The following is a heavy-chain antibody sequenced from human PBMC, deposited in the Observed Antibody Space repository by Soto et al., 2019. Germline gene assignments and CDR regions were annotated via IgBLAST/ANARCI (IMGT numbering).Heavy chain of an antibody. CDR1: GFTFSSYG. CDR2: ISSVGSNV. D-gene: IGHD3-10*01. J-gene: IGHJ4*02. V-gene: IGHV3-30*18. Sequence: QVQLVESGGGVVQPGRSLRLSCAASGFTFSSYGMHWVRQAPGKGLEWVASISSVGSNVYYGDSVKGRFTISRDNSKITLYLQMNSLRAEDTAVYYCAKDCTGPGSCEDYFDYRGQGTLVTVSS. CDR3: AKDCTGPGSCEDYFDY.